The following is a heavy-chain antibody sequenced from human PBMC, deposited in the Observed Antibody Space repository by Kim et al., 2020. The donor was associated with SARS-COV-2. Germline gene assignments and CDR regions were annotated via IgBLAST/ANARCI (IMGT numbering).Heavy chain of an antibody. Sequence: SETLSLTCAVYGESFSGNYWNWIRQPPGKGLEWIGEVDHSGSFNYKPSLKSRVTISLDTSKNQFSLRLASMTAADTAVYYCARGAGSGSSKHLIDYWGQGTVVTVTS. CDR2: VDHSGSF. V-gene: IGHV4-34*01. CDR3: ARGAGSGSSKHLIDY. D-gene: IGHD3-10*01. CDR1: GESFSGNY. J-gene: IGHJ4*02.